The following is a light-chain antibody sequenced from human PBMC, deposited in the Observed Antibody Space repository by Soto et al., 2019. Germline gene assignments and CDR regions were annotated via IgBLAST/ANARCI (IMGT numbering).Light chain of an antibody. CDR1: QSVSSN. V-gene: IGKV3D-15*01. Sequence: EIVMTQSPATLSVSPGERATVSCRASQSVSSNLAWYQQKPGQAPRLLIYGASTRATGIPATFSGSGSGTEFTLTISSLQSGDFAVYYCQQYNNWPFTFGPGTKVDIK. CDR3: QQYNNWPFT. CDR2: GAS. J-gene: IGKJ3*01.